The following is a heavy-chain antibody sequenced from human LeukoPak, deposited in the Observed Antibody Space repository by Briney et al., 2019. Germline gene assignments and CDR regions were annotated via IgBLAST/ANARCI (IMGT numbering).Heavy chain of an antibody. CDR3: ARGLRDTRVMLTFGGVPRCYFDY. V-gene: IGHV3-53*01. D-gene: IGHD3-16*01. Sequence: GGSLRLSCAASGFTFSSYSMNWVRQAPGKGLEWVSIMYSGGTTYYADSVKGRYTISRDISTNTLHLHMNSLRAEDTAVYYCARGLRDTRVMLTFGGVPRCYFDYWGQGTLVTVSS. J-gene: IGHJ4*02. CDR2: MYSGGTT. CDR1: GFTFSSYS.